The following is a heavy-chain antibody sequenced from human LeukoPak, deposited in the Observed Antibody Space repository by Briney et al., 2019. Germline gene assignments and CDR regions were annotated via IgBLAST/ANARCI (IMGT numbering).Heavy chain of an antibody. Sequence: ASVKVSCKASGYTFTGYYMHWVRQAPGQGLEWMGWINPNSGGTNYAQKFQGRVTMTRDTFISTAYMELSRLRSEDTAVYYCARESGDMGEERLANYWGQGTLVTVSS. D-gene: IGHD3-16*01. CDR2: INPNSGGT. J-gene: IGHJ4*02. CDR3: ARESGDMGEERLANY. CDR1: GYTFTGYY. V-gene: IGHV1-2*02.